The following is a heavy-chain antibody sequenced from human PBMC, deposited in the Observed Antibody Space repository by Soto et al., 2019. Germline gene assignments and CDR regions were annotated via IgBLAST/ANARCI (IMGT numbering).Heavy chain of an antibody. D-gene: IGHD3-10*01. CDR1: GFTFSDHY. J-gene: IGHJ4*02. Sequence: EVQLVESGGGLVQPGGSLRLSCAASGFTFSDHYMDWVRQAPGKGLEWVGRTRNKANSYTTEYAASVKGRFTISRDDSKNSLYLQMNSLKTEDTAVYYCARVRLLWFGELDYWGQGTLVTVSS. CDR3: ARVRLLWFGELDY. V-gene: IGHV3-72*01. CDR2: TRNKANSYTT.